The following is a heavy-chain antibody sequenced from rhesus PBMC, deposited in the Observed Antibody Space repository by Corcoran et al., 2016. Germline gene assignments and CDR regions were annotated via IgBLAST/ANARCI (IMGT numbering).Heavy chain of an antibody. Sequence: QLQLQESGPGLMKPSETLSVTCAVSGGSISSNEWSWARQPPGKGLEWIGRIYGSGSSTNYNPSLKSRVTLSVDTSKNQFSLKLSSVTAADTAVYYCANGYYFDYWGQGVLVTVSS. J-gene: IGHJ4*01. CDR2: IYGSGSST. CDR1: GGSISSNE. CDR3: ANGYYFDY. V-gene: IGHV4-169*02.